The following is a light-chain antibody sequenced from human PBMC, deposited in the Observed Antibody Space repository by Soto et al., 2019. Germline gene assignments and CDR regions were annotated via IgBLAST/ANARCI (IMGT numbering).Light chain of an antibody. V-gene: IGKV1-12*01. CDR3: QQANSFPWT. CDR2: AAS. J-gene: IGKJ1*01. Sequence: DIKMTQSPSSVSASVGDRVTITCRASKGISSWLAWYQQKPGKAPKLLIYAASSLQSGVPSRFSGSGSGRDFTLTISSLQPEDFATYYCQQANSFPWTFGQGTKVEI. CDR1: KGISSW.